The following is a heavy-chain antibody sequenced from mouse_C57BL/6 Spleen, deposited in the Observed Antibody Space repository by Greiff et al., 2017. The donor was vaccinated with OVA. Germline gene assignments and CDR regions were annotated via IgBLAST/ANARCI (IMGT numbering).Heavy chain of an antibody. CDR3: TYSNPFAY. Sequence: EVQGVESGGGLVQPGGSMKLSCVASGFTFSNYWMNWVRQSPEKGLEWVAQIRLKSDNYATHYAESVKGRFTISRDDSKSSVYLQMNNLRAEDTGIYYCTYSNPFAYWGQGTLVTVSA. CDR2: IRLKSDNYAT. CDR1: GFTFSNYW. D-gene: IGHD2-5*01. V-gene: IGHV6-3*01. J-gene: IGHJ3*01.